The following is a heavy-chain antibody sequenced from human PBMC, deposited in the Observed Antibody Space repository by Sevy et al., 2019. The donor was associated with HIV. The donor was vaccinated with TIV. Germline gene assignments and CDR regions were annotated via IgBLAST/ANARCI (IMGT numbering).Heavy chain of an antibody. V-gene: IGHV1-18*04. CDR1: GYTFTSYG. J-gene: IGHJ4*02. CDR2: ISAYNGNT. CDR3: ARGGYSSSSHHCDY. Sequence: ASVKVSCKASGYTFTSYGISWVRQAPGQGLEWMGWISAYNGNTNDTQKLQGRVTMTTDTSTSTAYMELRSLRSDDTAVYYCARGGYSSSSHHCDYWGQGTLVTVSS. D-gene: IGHD6-6*01.